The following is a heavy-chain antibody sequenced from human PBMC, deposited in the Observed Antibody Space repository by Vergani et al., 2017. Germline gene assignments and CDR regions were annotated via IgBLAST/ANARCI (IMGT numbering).Heavy chain of an antibody. CDR1: FDSIRNLY. CDR3: ASDTHSGQRADR. Sequence: QVQLQESGPGLVKSSETLSLTCSVSFDSIRNLYCNWIRQPQGKGLEWIGSIHYSENTNYNPSLKTRVTISVDTSKNQFSLTLTSVTAADTAVYYCASDTHSGQRADRWGKGILVTVTS. D-gene: IGHD6-19*01. V-gene: IGHV4-59*11. CDR2: IHYSENT. J-gene: IGHJ5*02.